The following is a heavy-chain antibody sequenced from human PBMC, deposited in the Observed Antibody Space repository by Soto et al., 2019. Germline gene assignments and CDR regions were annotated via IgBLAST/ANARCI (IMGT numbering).Heavy chain of an antibody. CDR3: AKDRGYPRDYFHY. CDR1: GFTLNNYG. J-gene: IGHJ4*02. D-gene: IGHD6-13*01. V-gene: IGHV3-23*01. Sequence: EVQLLESGGGLVQPGGSLRLSCAASGFTLNNYGMSWVRQAPGKGLEWVSAISPNGQGISYADSVKGRFIISKDNSKNTVFLHMDSLTADATAVYYCAKDRGYPRDYFHYWGQGTLVTVSS. CDR2: ISPNGQGI.